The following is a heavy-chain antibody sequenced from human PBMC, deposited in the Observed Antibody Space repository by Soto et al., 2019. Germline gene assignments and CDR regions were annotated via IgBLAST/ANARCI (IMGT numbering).Heavy chain of an antibody. D-gene: IGHD3-3*01. J-gene: IGHJ5*02. Sequence: SETLSLTXAVYGGSVNGYYWNWIRRPPGKGLEWIGEINHTGGTHYNPSLKSRVTMSVDTSKNQFSLRLSSVTAADTAIYYCATRITVFGLLIPPFDPWGQGTQVTVSS. CDR1: GGSVNGYY. V-gene: IGHV4-34*01. CDR2: INHTGGT. CDR3: ATRITVFGLLIPPFDP.